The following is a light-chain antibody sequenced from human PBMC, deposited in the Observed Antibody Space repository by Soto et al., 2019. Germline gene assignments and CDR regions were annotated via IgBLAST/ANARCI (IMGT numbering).Light chain of an antibody. CDR1: QSVSSN. CDR3: QQYNNWPPYT. Sequence: EIVLTQSPGTLSLSPGERATLSCRASQSVSSNLAWYQQKPGQAPRLLIYGASTRATGIPARFSGSGSGTEFTLTISSLQSEDFAVYYCQQYNNWPPYTLGQGTRLEIK. V-gene: IGKV3-15*01. J-gene: IGKJ5*01. CDR2: GAS.